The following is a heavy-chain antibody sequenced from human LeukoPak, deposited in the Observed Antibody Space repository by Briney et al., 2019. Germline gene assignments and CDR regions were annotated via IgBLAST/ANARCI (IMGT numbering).Heavy chain of an antibody. D-gene: IGHD3-22*01. CDR1: GFTFSSYG. CDR2: IRYDGSNK. Sequence: SGGSLRLSCAASGFTFSSYGMHWVRQAPGKGLEWVAFIRYDGSNKYYADSVKGRFTISRDNSKNTLYLQMNSLRAEDTAVYYCAKEDYYDSSGFEGYWGQGTLVTVSS. V-gene: IGHV3-30*02. CDR3: AKEDYYDSSGFEGY. J-gene: IGHJ4*02.